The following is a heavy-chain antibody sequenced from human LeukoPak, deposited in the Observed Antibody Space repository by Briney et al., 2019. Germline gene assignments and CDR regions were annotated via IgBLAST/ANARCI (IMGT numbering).Heavy chain of an antibody. D-gene: IGHD7-27*01. J-gene: IGHJ4*02. V-gene: IGHV3-7*01. Sequence: GGSLRLSCAASGFTFSSYWMSWVRQAPEKGLEWVANIKQDGSEKYYVDSVKGRFTISRDNAKNSLYLQMNSLRAEDTAVYYCARYDWGSTRTYFDYWGQGTLVTVSS. CDR2: IKQDGSEK. CDR3: ARYDWGSTRTYFDY. CDR1: GFTFSSYW.